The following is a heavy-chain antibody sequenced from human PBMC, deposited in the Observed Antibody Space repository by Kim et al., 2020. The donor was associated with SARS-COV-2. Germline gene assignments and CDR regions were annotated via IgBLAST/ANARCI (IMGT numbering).Heavy chain of an antibody. CDR1: GDSITSVGFY. CDR3: ARNARRYFGSVDSFNV. CDR2: IFYSGST. D-gene: IGHD1-1*01. Sequence: SETLSLTCTVSGDSITSVGFYWSWLRQYPGKGPEWIGYIFYSGSTSYTPSLKSRIAISRETSKNQFSLRLISVTVADTAIYYCARNARRYFGSVDSFNVWGQGTLVTVSS. V-gene: IGHV4-31*03. J-gene: IGHJ3*01.